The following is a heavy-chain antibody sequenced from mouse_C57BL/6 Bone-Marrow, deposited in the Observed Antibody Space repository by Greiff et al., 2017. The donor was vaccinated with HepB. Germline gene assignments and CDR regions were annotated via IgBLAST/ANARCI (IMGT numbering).Heavy chain of an antibody. D-gene: IGHD2-2*01. CDR2: IRNKANGYNT. J-gene: IGHJ4*01. CDR3: ARYERLRRVLLYAMAY. CDR1: GFTFTDYY. Sequence: EVQRVESGGGLVQPGGSLSLSCAASGFTFTDYYMSWVRQPPGKALEWLGFIRNKANGYNTEYSASVKGRITISTDNSQSILYLQMNALRAEDSATYYWARYERLRRVLLYAMAYWGQGTSVTVSS. V-gene: IGHV7-3*01.